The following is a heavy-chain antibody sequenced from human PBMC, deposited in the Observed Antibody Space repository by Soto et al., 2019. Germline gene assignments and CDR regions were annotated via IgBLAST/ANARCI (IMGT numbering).Heavy chain of an antibody. J-gene: IGHJ4*02. Sequence: SGPTLVNPTQTLTLTCTFAGFSLSTSGVGVGWIRQPPGKALEWLALIYWDDDKRYSPSLKSRLTITKDTSKNQVVLTMTNMDPVDTATYYCAHLDSSGWYGGFDYWGQGTLVTVSS. V-gene: IGHV2-5*02. CDR3: AHLDSSGWYGGFDY. CDR2: IYWDDDK. D-gene: IGHD6-19*01. CDR1: GFSLSTSGVG.